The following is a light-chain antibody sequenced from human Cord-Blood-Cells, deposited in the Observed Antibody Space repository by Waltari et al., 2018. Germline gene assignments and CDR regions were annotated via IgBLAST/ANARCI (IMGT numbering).Light chain of an antibody. J-gene: IGLJ1*01. Sequence: QSALTQPASVSGSPGQSITISCTGTSSAVGGYNYVSWYQQHPGQAPKLMIYDVSKRPSGVSNRFSGSKSGNTASLTISGLQAEDEADYYCSSYTSSSTYVFGTGTKVTVL. CDR1: SSAVGGYNY. CDR2: DVS. CDR3: SSYTSSSTYV. V-gene: IGLV2-14*01.